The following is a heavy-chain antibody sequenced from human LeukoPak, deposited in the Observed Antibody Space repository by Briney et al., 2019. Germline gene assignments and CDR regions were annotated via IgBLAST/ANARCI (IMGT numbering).Heavy chain of an antibody. CDR2: INPNSGGT. D-gene: IGHD3-22*01. V-gene: IGHV1-2*02. Sequence: ASVKVSCKASGYTFTGYYMHWVRRAPGQGLEWMGWINPNSGGTNYAQKFQGRVTMTRDTSISTAYMELSRLRSDDTAVYYCARDGDYYDSSGYLPGDYWGQGTLVTVSS. CDR1: GYTFTGYY. J-gene: IGHJ4*02. CDR3: ARDGDYYDSSGYLPGDY.